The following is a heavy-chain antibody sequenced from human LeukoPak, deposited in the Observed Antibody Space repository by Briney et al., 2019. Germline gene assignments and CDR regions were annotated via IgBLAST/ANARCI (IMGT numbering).Heavy chain of an antibody. V-gene: IGHV4-59*02. CDR2: IYCSGST. CDR3: ARVRLSGTYLDAFDI. J-gene: IGHJ3*02. Sequence: PSETLSLTRTVTGGSVSSYYWSWIRQPPGKGLEWIGYIYCSGSTNYNPSLKSRVTISVDTSKNQFSLKLNSITTADTAVYYCARVRLSGTYLDAFDIWGQGTMVTVSS. D-gene: IGHD1-26*01. CDR1: GGSVSSYY.